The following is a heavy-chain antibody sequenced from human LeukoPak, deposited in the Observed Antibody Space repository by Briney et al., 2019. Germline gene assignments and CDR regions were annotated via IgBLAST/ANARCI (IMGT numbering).Heavy chain of an antibody. CDR2: VYYSGST. D-gene: IGHD1-26*01. CDR1: GDSMSSHY. V-gene: IGHV4-39*01. CDR3: ARQRLWADY. Sequence: TSETLSLTCTVSGDSMSSHYWGWFRQPPGTGLEWIGVVYYSGSTYYTPSLKSRVTISVDTSKNQFSLRLNSVTAADTAVYYCARQRLWADYWGQGTLVTVSS. J-gene: IGHJ4*02.